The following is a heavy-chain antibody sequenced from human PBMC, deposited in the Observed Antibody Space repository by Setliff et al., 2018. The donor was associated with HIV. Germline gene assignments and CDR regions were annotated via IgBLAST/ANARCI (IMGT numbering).Heavy chain of an antibody. D-gene: IGHD5-12*01. V-gene: IGHV4-39*01. CDR1: GGTISSSDYY. CDR3: ARPFAGGGYNYWYFDL. Sequence: PSETLSLTCTVSGGTISSSDYYWGWIRQPPGKGLEWIGSIYYSGTTYYNPSLKSRVTISVDTSKNQFSLKLSSVTAADTAVYYCARPFAGGGYNYWYFDLWGRGTLVTVSS. J-gene: IGHJ2*01. CDR2: IYYSGTT.